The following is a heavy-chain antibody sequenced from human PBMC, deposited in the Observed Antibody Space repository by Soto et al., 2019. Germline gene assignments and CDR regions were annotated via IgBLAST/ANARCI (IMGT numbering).Heavy chain of an antibody. D-gene: IGHD5-18*01. Sequence: QPGGSLRLSCAASGFTFSSYGMHWVRQAPGKGLEWVAVISYDGSNKYYADSVKGRFTISRDNSKNTLYLQMNSLRAEDTAVYYCAKGGASYGYNYWGQGTLVTVSS. CDR2: ISYDGSNK. CDR3: AKGGASYGYNY. V-gene: IGHV3-30*18. CDR1: GFTFSSYG. J-gene: IGHJ4*02.